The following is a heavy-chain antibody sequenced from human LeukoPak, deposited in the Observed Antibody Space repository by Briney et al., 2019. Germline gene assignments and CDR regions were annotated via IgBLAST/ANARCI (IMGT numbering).Heavy chain of an antibody. Sequence: WRSLRLSCAASAFTFSTYGMHWVRQAQGKGLEGVAVIWYDGSNKYYAYSVKGRFTISRDNSKNTVYLQMSSLRAEDVSVYYCAREVELSADYWGQGTLVTVSS. J-gene: IGHJ4*02. V-gene: IGHV3-33*01. D-gene: IGHD3-16*02. CDR3: AREVELSADY. CDR1: AFTFSTYG. CDR2: IWYDGSNK.